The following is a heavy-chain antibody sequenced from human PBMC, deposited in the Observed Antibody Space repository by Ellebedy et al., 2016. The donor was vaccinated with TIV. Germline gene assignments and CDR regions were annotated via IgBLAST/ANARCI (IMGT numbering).Heavy chain of an antibody. CDR3: AREGDTYYYGMDV. V-gene: IGHV3-7*04. J-gene: IGHJ6*02. Sequence: DSVRGRFTISRDNAKKSLYLQMNSLRAEDTAVYYCAREGDTYYYGMDVWGQGTTVTVSS.